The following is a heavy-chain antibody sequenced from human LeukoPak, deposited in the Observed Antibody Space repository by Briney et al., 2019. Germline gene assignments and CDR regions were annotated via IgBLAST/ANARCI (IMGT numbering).Heavy chain of an antibody. CDR2: IYSSGIT. V-gene: IGHV4-4*08. Sequence: SETLSLTCSVSGGSMFSYYWNWIRQPPGKGLEWIGYIYSSGITNYNPFLRSRGTISVATSRNQFSLGLTSVTAEDTAIYYCARRAYYDSSGFHPTSGYFDLWGRGTLVTVSS. J-gene: IGHJ2*01. CDR1: GGSMFSYY. CDR3: ARRAYYDSSGFHPTSGYFDL. D-gene: IGHD3-16*01.